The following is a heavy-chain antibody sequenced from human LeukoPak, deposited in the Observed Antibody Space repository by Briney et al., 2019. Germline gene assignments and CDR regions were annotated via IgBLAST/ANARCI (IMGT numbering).Heavy chain of an antibody. CDR2: IYHSGST. CDR1: GGSISSGGYY. J-gene: IGHJ4*02. CDR3: ARGGGRGVMKYNY. V-gene: IGHV4-30-2*01. Sequence: PSETLSLTCTVSGGSISSGGYYWSWIRQPPGKGLEWIGYIYHSGSTYYNPSLKSRVTISVDRSKNQFSLKLSSVTAADTAVYYCARGGGRGVMKYNYWGQGTLVTVSS. D-gene: IGHD3-10*01.